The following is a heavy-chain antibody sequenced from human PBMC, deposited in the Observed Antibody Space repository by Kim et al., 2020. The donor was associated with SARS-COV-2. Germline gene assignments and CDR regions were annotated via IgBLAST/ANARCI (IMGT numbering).Heavy chain of an antibody. CDR1: GFTFSSYT. D-gene: IGHD2-2*01. V-gene: IGHV3-21*01. Sequence: GESLKISCAASGFTFSSYTMNWVRQAPGKGLEWVSSISSGSAYIYYADSVKGRFAISRDNAKNSLYLQMNSLRVEDTAVYYCASPYCTTASCPPFFWGQGTLVTVSS. J-gene: IGHJ4*02. CDR3: ASPYCTTASCPPFF. CDR2: ISSGSAYI.